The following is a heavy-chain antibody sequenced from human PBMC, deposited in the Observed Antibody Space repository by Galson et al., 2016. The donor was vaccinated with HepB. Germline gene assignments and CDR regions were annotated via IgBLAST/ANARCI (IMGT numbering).Heavy chain of an antibody. Sequence: SLRLSSAASGFSFSSYAMHWVRQAPGKGLEWVSSVSHSSTYVYYADSVEGRFTISRDNAKNSLYLEMNSLRVEDTAVFYCARSLGWYFDVWGRGTLVTVSS. D-gene: IGHD6-6*01. CDR1: GFSFSSYA. J-gene: IGHJ2*01. CDR2: VSHSSTYV. CDR3: ARSLGWYFDV. V-gene: IGHV3-21*01.